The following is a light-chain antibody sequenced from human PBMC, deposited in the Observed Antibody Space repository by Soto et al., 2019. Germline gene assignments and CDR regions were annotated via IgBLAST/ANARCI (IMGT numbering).Light chain of an antibody. V-gene: IGKV3-20*01. CDR2: GAS. Sequence: EIVLTQTPCTLSLSPGGRATLSCRASQTVRSSNLAWYQQKPGKAPRLLIYGASSRAPGVPERLSASAYGADFSLTISRLEPADFAVYYCEQYVSSPPTFGGGTKVDIK. J-gene: IGKJ4*01. CDR1: QTVRSSN. CDR3: EQYVSSPPT.